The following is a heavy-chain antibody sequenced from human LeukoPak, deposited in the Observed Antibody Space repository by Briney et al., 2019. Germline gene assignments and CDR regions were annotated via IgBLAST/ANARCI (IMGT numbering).Heavy chain of an antibody. CDR3: ARGGVSGWSHGAFDI. CDR2: ISAYNGNT. D-gene: IGHD6-19*01. CDR1: GYTFTSYG. Sequence: EASVTVSCKASGYTFTSYGSSWVRQAPGQGLEGMGWISAYNGNTNYAQKLQGRVTMTTDTSTSTAYMELRSLRSDDTAVYYCARGGVSGWSHGAFDIWGQGTMVTVSS. J-gene: IGHJ3*02. V-gene: IGHV1-18*04.